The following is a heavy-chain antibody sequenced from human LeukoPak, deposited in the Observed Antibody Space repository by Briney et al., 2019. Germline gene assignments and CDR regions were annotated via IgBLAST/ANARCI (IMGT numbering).Heavy chain of an antibody. CDR1: GFSFTTYW. Sequence: PGGSLRLSCAASGFSFTTYWMSWVRQAQGKGLEWVAFIRYDGSNKYYADSVKGRFTISRDNSKNTLYLQMNSLRAEDTAVYYCASIAAAFDYWGQGTLVTVSS. J-gene: IGHJ4*02. CDR3: ASIAAAFDY. D-gene: IGHD6-13*01. CDR2: IRYDGSNK. V-gene: IGHV3-30*02.